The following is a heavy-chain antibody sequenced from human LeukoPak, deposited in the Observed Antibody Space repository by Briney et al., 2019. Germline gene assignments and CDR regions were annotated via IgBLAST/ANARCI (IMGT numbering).Heavy chain of an antibody. D-gene: IGHD4-17*01. CDR2: ITRSSGTV. CDR3: AKALHPLTTVTRGALDI. CDR1: GFNFDYYA. V-gene: IGHV3-9*01. J-gene: IGHJ3*02. Sequence: PGGSLRLSCAASGFNFDYYAMYWVRQVPWKGLELVSGITRSSGTVDYAASVKGRFTISRDNAKNSLYLQMNSLRPEDTAFYYCAKALHPLTTVTRGALDIWGQGTMVTVSS.